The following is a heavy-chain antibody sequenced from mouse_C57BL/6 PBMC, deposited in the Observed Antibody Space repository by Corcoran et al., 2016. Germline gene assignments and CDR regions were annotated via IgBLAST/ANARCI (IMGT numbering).Heavy chain of an antibody. D-gene: IGHD2-3*01. CDR2: INPNNGGT. Sequence: EVQLQQSGPERVKPGASVKISCKASGYTFTDYYMNWVKQSHGKSLEWIGDINPNNGGTSYNQKFKGKATFTVDKSSSTAYMELRSLTSEDSAVYYCARGDIYDGYYYWGQGTLVTVSA. J-gene: IGHJ3*01. CDR1: GYTFTDYY. CDR3: ARGDIYDGYYY. V-gene: IGHV1-26*01.